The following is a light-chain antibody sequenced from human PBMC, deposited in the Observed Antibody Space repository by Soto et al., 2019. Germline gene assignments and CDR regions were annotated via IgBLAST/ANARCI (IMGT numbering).Light chain of an antibody. J-gene: IGLJ3*02. CDR3: CSYAGSSTPWV. Sequence: QSALTQPASVSRSPGQSITISCTGTSSDVGSYNLVSWYQQHPGKAPKLMIYEGSKRPSGVSNRFSGSKSGNTASLTIFGLQAEDEAAYYCCSYAGSSTPWVFGGGTKLTVL. CDR1: SSDVGSYNL. CDR2: EGS. V-gene: IGLV2-23*01.